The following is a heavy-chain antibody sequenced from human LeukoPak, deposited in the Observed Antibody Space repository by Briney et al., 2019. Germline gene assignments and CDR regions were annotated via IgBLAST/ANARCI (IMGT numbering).Heavy chain of an antibody. Sequence: ASVKVSCKTSGYTFSSHGISWVRQAPGQGLEWMGWISGNSGNTKYVQKFQGRVTMTRDTSTSTAHMELTSLRSDDTAVYYCARDRSPTYSGSDYYYYYMDVWGKGTTVTVSS. D-gene: IGHD1-26*01. CDR1: GYTFSSHG. CDR3: ARDRSPTYSGSDYYYYYMDV. J-gene: IGHJ6*03. CDR2: ISGNSGNT. V-gene: IGHV1-18*01.